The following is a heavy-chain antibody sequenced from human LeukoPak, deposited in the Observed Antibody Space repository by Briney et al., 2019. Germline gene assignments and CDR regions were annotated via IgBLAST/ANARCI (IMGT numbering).Heavy chain of an antibody. V-gene: IGHV3-48*04. D-gene: IGHD3-10*02. J-gene: IGHJ6*04. CDR3: AELGISMIGGV. CDR1: GFTFSSYS. CDR2: ISSSGSTI. Sequence: GGSLRLSCAASGFTFSSYSMNWVRQAPGKGLEWVSYISSSGSTIYYADSVKGRFTISRDNAKNSLYLQMNSLRAEDTAVYYCAELGISMIGGVWGKGTTVTISS.